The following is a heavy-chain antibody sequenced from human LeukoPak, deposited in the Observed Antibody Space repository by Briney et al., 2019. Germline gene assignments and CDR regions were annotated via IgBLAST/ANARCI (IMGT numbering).Heavy chain of an antibody. Sequence: SETLSLTCTVSGGSISSYYWSWIRQPPGKGLEWIGYIYYSGSTYYNPSLRSRVTISVDTSKNQFSLKLTSVTAADTAVYYCARDVMVGATTYIYGVFDPWGQGTLVTVSS. J-gene: IGHJ5*02. V-gene: IGHV4-59*12. CDR2: IYYSGST. CDR1: GGSISSYY. CDR3: ARDVMVGATTYIYGVFDP. D-gene: IGHD1-26*01.